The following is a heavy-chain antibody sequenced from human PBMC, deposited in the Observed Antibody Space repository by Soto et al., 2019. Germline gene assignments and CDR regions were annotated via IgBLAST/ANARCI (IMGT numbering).Heavy chain of an antibody. D-gene: IGHD5-12*01. Sequence: QITFKESGPTLVKPTQTLTLTCTFSGFSLSNSGVGVGWIRQSPGKALEWLALIYLDDDKRYSPSLKSRLTITKDASKNQVVLRMTNMDPVDTATYYCTRLTDKVPTKWGEGTLVTVSS. J-gene: IGHJ4*02. V-gene: IGHV2-5*02. CDR3: TRLTDKVPTK. CDR1: GFSLSNSGVG. CDR2: IYLDDDK.